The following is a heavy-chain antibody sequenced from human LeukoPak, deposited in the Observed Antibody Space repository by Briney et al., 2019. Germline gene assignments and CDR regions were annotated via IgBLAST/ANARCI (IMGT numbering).Heavy chain of an antibody. CDR3: ARAMLTGGNWFDP. V-gene: IGHV4-59*01. CDR2: IYYSGST. J-gene: IGHJ5*02. Sequence: SETLSLTCRVSGDSISGSSWSWVRQPPGKGLEWIGTIYYSGSTKHYPPLKSRVTISIDTSKNQFSLRLMSLTAADTAVYFCARAMLTGGNWFDPWGRGTLVTVSS. D-gene: IGHD7-27*01. CDR1: GDSISGSS.